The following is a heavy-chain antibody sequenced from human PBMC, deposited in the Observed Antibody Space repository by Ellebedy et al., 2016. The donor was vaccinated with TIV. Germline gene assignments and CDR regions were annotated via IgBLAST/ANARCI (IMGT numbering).Heavy chain of an antibody. CDR2: VYYSGST. CDR1: GGSISSYY. CDR3: GRGAVVPAAMRYFDH. J-gene: IGHJ2*01. V-gene: IGHV4-59*08. D-gene: IGHD2-2*01. Sequence: MPSETLSLTCTVSGGSISSYYWSWIRQPPGKGLEWIGYVYYSGSTSYNPSLKSRVTISVDTSKKQFSLRLNSVTAADTAVYYCGRGAVVPAAMRYFDHWGRGTLVTVSS.